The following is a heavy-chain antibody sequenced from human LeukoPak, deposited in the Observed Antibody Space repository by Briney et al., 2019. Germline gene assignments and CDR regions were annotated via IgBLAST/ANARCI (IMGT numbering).Heavy chain of an antibody. Sequence: GGSLRLSCAASGFTFDDYTMHWVRQDPGKGLEWVSLISWDGSSTYYADSVKGRFTISRDNSKNSLYLQMNSLRTEDTALYYCAKDMCSSALSSCYYYYGMDVWGQGTTVTVSS. CDR2: ISWDGSST. CDR1: GFTFDDYT. V-gene: IGHV3-43*01. J-gene: IGHJ6*02. CDR3: AKDMCSSALSSCYYYYGMDV. D-gene: IGHD6-19*01.